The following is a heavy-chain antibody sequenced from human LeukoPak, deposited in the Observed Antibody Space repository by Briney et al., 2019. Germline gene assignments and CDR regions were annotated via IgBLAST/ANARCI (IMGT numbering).Heavy chain of an antibody. CDR2: TNHRGRT. CDR3: ARRTLLWFGELFGRNWFDP. J-gene: IGHJ5*02. CDR1: AGSFTVYY. Sequence: PETLSLTCALYAGSFTVYYWSWIRHPQGEWLEWIGETNHRGRTTYNPSPRRRVTISVATSKTQFSLRLSSVTAADTAVYYCARRTLLWFGELFGRNWFDPWGQGTLVTVSS. V-gene: IGHV4-34*01. D-gene: IGHD3-10*01.